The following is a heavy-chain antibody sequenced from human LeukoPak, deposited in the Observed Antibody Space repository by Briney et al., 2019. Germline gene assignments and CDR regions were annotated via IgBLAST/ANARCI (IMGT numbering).Heavy chain of an antibody. J-gene: IGHJ4*02. V-gene: IGHV4-38-2*01. CDR1: GYSMSSGYY. CDR2: IYHSGST. Sequence: PSETLSLTCAVSGYSMSSGYYWGWIRQPPGKGLEWIGSIYHSGSTYYNPSLKSRVTISVDTSKNQFSLNLSSVTAADTAVYYCARGDYYDSSAMDYSGQGTLVTVSS. CDR3: ARGDYYDSSAMDY. D-gene: IGHD3-22*01.